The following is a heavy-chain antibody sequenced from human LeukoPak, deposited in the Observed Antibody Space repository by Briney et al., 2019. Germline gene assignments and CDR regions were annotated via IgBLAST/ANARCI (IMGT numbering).Heavy chain of an antibody. Sequence: GGSLRLSCAASGFSVSSNCMSWVRLAPGKGLEWVSIIYGGGDTYYGDSVKGRFTISRDDSKSTVYLQMNNLRAEDTAVYYCAGDEPFNGWHNFDYWGQGTLVTVSS. CDR1: GFSVSSNC. CDR3: AGDEPFNGWHNFDY. D-gene: IGHD1-14*01. V-gene: IGHV3-53*01. J-gene: IGHJ4*02. CDR2: IYGGGDT.